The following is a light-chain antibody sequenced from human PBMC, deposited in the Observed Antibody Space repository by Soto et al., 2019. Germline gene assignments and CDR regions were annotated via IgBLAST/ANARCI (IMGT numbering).Light chain of an antibody. J-gene: IGKJ1*01. V-gene: IGKV3-15*01. Sequence: EIVMTQSPATLSVSPGERATLSCRASQSISNNLAWYHQRPGQAPRLLIYGASTRATGIPARFSGSGSGTEFTLTISSLQSEDFAVYYCQLYNNWWTFGQGTRVEIK. CDR3: QLYNNWWT. CDR2: GAS. CDR1: QSISNN.